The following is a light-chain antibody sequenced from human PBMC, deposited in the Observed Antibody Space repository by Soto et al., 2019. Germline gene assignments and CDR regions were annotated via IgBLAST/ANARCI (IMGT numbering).Light chain of an antibody. J-gene: IGLJ1*01. CDR2: DVS. CDR1: SSDIDAYNY. CDR3: GSYTTSSNYV. Sequence: QSALTQPASVSGSPGQSITISCTGTSSDIDAYNYVSWHQQHPGKAPKLMIYDVSNRPSGISNRFSGSKSGNTASLTISGLHAEHEADYYCGSYTTSSNYVFGTGTKVTVL. V-gene: IGLV2-14*01.